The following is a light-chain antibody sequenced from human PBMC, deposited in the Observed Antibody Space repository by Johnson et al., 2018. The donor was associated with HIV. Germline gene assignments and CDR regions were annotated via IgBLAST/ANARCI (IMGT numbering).Light chain of an antibody. Sequence: QSVLTQPPSVSAAPGQKVTISCSGSSSNIGNNYVSWYQQLPGTAPKLIMYENNKRPSGIPDRFSDSKSGTSATLGITGLQTGDEAEYYCGTWDNSLSAHYVFGTGTKVTVL. V-gene: IGLV1-51*02. CDR3: GTWDNSLSAHYV. CDR2: ENN. J-gene: IGLJ1*01. CDR1: SSNIGNNY.